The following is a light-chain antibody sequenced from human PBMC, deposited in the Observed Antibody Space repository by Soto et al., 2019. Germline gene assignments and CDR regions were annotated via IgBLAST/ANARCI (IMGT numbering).Light chain of an antibody. CDR1: QSVSSN. CDR3: QQSNSWPLT. J-gene: IGKJ4*01. V-gene: IGKV3D-15*01. CDR2: DIS. Sequence: ETVRTQSPATLSVSPGERATLSCRASQSVSSNLAWYQQKPGQPPRLLIYDISTRATGIPTRFSGSGSGTEFTLTISSLQSEDFAVYYCQQSNSWPLTFAGGTKVDIK.